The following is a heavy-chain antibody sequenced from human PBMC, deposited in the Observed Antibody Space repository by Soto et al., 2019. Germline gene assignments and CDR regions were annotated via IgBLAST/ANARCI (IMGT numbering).Heavy chain of an antibody. J-gene: IGHJ4*02. CDR3: ARGLGGYYPPFDY. D-gene: IGHD3-22*01. CDR2: INAGNGNT. Sequence: QVQLVQSGAEEKKPGASVKVSCKASGYTFTSYAIHLVRQAPGQRLEWMGWINAGNGNTKYSQKFQGRVTITRDTSASPAYMELSSLRSEDTAVYCCARGLGGYYPPFDYWGQGPLVTVSS. V-gene: IGHV1-3*05. CDR1: GYTFTSYA.